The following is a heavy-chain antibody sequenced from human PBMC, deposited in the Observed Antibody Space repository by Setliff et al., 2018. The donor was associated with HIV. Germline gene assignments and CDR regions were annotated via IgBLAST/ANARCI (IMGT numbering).Heavy chain of an antibody. CDR3: ARVRLYNAALDY. CDR2: IYAGGTT. J-gene: IGHJ4*02. Sequence: GGSLRLSCVVSGFSVTTAAMAWVRQAPGKGLDWASVIYAGGTTKYADSVKGRFTLSRDSSKNTLSLQMNSLRPEDTAVYYCARVRLYNAALDYWGQGTLVTVSS. CDR1: GFSVTTAA. D-gene: IGHD3-10*01. V-gene: IGHV3-53*05.